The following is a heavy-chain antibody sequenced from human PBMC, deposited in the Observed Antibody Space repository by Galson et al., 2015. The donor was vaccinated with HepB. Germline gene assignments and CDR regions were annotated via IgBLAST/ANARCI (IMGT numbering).Heavy chain of an antibody. J-gene: IGHJ4*02. CDR2: IDAGGGRT. CDR1: GFIFSNYA. D-gene: IGHD3-10*01. CDR3: ARHRSSGTYYNLFDD. Sequence: SLRLSCAGSGFIFSNYAMSWVRQAPEKGLEWVTAIDAGGGRTWYADSMEGRFTISRDNSKNTLYLQINSLRADDTALYYCARHRSSGTYYNLFDDWGQGTLVTVSS. V-gene: IGHV3-23*01.